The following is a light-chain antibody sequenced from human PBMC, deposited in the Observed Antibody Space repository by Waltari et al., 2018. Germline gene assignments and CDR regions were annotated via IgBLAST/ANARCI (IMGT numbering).Light chain of an antibody. J-gene: IGKJ3*01. CDR1: QNIHTY. CDR3: QQSYGSPPT. V-gene: IGKV1-39*01. CDR2: AAS. Sequence: DIQLTQSPSPLSASVGDRVNITCRASQNIHTYLNWYQQIPGKAPRLLISAASNLQSGVPSRFSGSGSGTDFTLTVTSLHPEDFAAYYCQQSYGSPPTFGPGTKIHIK.